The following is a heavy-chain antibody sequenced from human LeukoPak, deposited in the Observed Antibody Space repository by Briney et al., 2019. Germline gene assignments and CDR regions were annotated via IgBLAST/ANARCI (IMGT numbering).Heavy chain of an antibody. J-gene: IGHJ4*02. CDR3: AKDEILTSYLGGYDY. CDR1: GFTFSSYG. CDR2: ISGSGGST. V-gene: IGHV3-23*01. Sequence: GGSLRLSCAASGFTFSSYGMSWVRQAPGKGLEWVSAISGSGGSTYYADSVKGRFTISRDNSKNTLYLQMNSLRAEDTAVYYCAKDEILTSYLGGYDYWGQGTLVTVSS. D-gene: IGHD3-9*01.